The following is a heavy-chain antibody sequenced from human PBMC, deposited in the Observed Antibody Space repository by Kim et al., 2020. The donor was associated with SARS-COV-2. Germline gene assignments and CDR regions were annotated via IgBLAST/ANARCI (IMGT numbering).Heavy chain of an antibody. CDR3: ARRGYCSGGSCYGFDP. V-gene: IGHV1-46*01. Sequence: ASVKVSCKASGYTFTSYYMHWVRQAPGQGLEWMGIINPSGGSTSYAQKFQGRVTMTRDTSTSTVYMELSSLRSEDTAVYYCARRGYCSGGSCYGFDPWGQGTLVTVSS. CDR1: GYTFTSYY. D-gene: IGHD2-15*01. CDR2: INPSGGST. J-gene: IGHJ5*02.